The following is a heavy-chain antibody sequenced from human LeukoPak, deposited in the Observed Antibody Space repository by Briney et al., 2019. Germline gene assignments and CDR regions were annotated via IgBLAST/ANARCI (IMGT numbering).Heavy chain of an antibody. CDR1: GFTFSSYT. Sequence: PGGSLRLSCAASGFTFSSYTMNWVRQAPGKGLEWVSSISSSNSYIYYADSVKGRFTISRYNAKNSLYLQMNSLRAEDTAVYYCARSSQGDSSGYWWDYWGQGTLVTVSS. J-gene: IGHJ4*02. CDR3: ARSSQGDSSGYWWDY. CDR2: ISSSNSYI. V-gene: IGHV3-21*01. D-gene: IGHD3-22*01.